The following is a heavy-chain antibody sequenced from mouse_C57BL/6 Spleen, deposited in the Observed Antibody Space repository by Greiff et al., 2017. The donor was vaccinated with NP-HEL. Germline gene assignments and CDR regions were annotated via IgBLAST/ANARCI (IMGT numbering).Heavy chain of an antibody. D-gene: IGHD2-4*01. CDR2: IYPRSGNT. J-gene: IGHJ3*01. V-gene: IGHV1-81*01. CDR3: ARLKGGNDYDEGTWFAY. CDR1: GYTFTSYG. Sequence: QVQLQQSGAELARPGASVKLSCKASGYTFTSYGISWVKQRTGQGLEWIGEIYPRSGNTYYNEKFKGKATLTADKSSSTAYMELRSLTSEDSAVYFCARLKGGNDYDEGTWFAYWGQGTLVTVSA.